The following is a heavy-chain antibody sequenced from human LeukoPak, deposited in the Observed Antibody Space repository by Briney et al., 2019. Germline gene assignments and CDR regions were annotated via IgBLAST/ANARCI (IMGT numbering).Heavy chain of an antibody. J-gene: IGHJ4*02. V-gene: IGHV3-23*01. D-gene: IGHD3-10*01. CDR2: ISGSGGST. Sequence: HPGGSLRLSCAASGFTFSSYAMSWVRQAPGKGLEWVSAISGSGGSTYYADSVKGRFTISRDNPKNTLYLQMNSLRAEGTAVYYCAKDLITYYYGSGSPRPVDYWGQGTLVTVSS. CDR3: AKDLITYYYGSGSPRPVDY. CDR1: GFTFSSYA.